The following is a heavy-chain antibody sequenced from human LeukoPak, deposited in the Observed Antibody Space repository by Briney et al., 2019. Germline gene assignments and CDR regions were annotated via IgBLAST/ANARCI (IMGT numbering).Heavy chain of an antibody. J-gene: IGHJ5*02. CDR3: TRSPDRDHSQTGSGRYVT. CDR2: LSSDSGYI. V-gene: IGHV3-21*06. CDR1: GFTFSGYS. Sequence: GGSLRLSCVASGFTFSGYSVNWIRQAPGRGLEWVSSLSSDSGYIYYADSVRGRFTASRDNAANSLNLHMTSLRADDTAVYFCTRSPDRDHSQTGSGRYVTWGQGTLVSVSS. D-gene: IGHD6-19*01.